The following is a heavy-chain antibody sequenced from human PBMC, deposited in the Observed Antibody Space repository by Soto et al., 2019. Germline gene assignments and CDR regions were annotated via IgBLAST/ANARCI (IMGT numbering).Heavy chain of an antibody. Sequence: NPSETLSLTCAVYGGSFSGYYWSWIRQPPGKGLEWIGEINHSGSTNYNPSLKSRVTISVDTSKNQFSLKLSSVTAADTAVYYCARAAAVAKGLDYWGQGTLVTVSS. D-gene: IGHD6-19*01. J-gene: IGHJ4*02. CDR3: ARAAAVAKGLDY. V-gene: IGHV4-34*01. CDR1: GGSFSGYY. CDR2: INHSGST.